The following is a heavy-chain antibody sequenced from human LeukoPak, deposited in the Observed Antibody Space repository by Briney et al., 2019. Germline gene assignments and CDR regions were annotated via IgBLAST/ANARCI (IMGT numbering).Heavy chain of an antibody. J-gene: IGHJ4*02. CDR3: HTFYDYVWGSHRYHYDY. Sequence: GGSLRLSCAASGFTFSSYGMHWVRQAPGKGLEWVAVIWYDGSNKYYADSVKGRFTISRDNSKNTLYLQMNSLRAEDTAVYYCHTFYDYVWGSHRYHYDYWGQGTLVTVSS. CDR1: GFTFSSYG. D-gene: IGHD3-16*02. CDR2: IWYDGSNK. V-gene: IGHV3-30*02.